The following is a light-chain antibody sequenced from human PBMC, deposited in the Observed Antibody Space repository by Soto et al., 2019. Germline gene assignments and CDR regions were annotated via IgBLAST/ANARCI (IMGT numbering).Light chain of an antibody. V-gene: IGKV3-11*01. CDR1: QSINRH. Sequence: EIVLTQSPATLSLSPEERATLSCRDSQSINRHLAWYRQKPGQAPRLLIYDASNRATGIPARFSGSGSGTDSTLTISSLEPEDFGVYYCQQRSNWPPVTFGGGTKVEIK. CDR2: DAS. CDR3: QQRSNWPPVT. J-gene: IGKJ4*01.